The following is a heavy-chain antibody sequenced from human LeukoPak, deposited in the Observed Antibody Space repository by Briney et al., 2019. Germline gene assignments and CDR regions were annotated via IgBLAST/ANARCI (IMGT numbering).Heavy chain of an antibody. CDR1: GYTFTGYY. CDR3: ARVPYSDSTGDPFGI. J-gene: IGHJ3*02. CDR2: INPNSGGT. D-gene: IGHD3-22*01. Sequence: GASVKVSCKASGYTFTGYYMHWVRQAPGQGLEWMGWINPNSGGTKFAQKFQGRVTMTRDTSISTAYMELSRLRADDTAMYYCARVPYSDSTGDPFGIWGQGTMVTVSS. V-gene: IGHV1-2*02.